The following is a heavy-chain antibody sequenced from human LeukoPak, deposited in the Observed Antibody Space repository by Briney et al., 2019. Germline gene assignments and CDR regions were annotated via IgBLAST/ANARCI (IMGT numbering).Heavy chain of an antibody. D-gene: IGHD6-13*01. CDR3: ARGAGSSWFY. CDR2: IYYSGST. J-gene: IGHJ4*02. CDR1: GGSISSGSYY. Sequence: SETLSLTRTVSGGSISSGSYYWSWIRQPPGKGLEWIGYIYYSGSTNYNPSHKSRVTMSVDTSKNQFSLKLSSVTAADTAVYYCARGAGSSWFYWGQGTLVTVSS. V-gene: IGHV4-61*01.